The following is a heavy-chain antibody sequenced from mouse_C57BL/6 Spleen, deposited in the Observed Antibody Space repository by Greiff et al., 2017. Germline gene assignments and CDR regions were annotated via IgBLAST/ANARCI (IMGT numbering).Heavy chain of an antibody. CDR2: INPNNGGT. CDR3: ARRSRWLLRLDY. V-gene: IGHV1-26*01. Sequence: EVQLQQSGPELVKPGASVKISCKASGYTFTDYYMNWVKQSHGKSLEWIGDINPNNGGTSYNQKFKGKATLTVDKSSSTAYMELRSLTSEDSAVYYCARRSRWLLRLDYWGQGTTLTVSS. D-gene: IGHD2-3*01. J-gene: IGHJ2*01. CDR1: GYTFTDYY.